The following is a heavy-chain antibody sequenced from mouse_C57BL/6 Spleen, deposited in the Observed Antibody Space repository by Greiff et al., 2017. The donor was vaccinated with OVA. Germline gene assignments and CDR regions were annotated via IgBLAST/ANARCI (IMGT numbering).Heavy chain of an antibody. CDR2: INPNNGGT. D-gene: IGHD1-1*01. CDR3: ARGGLLQYYFDY. CDR1: GYTFTDYN. Sequence: VHVKQSGPELVKPGASVKIPCKASGYTFTDYNMDWVKQSHGKSLEWIGDINPNNGGTIYNQKFKGKATLTVDKSSSTAYMELRSLTSEDTAVYYCARGGLLQYYFDYWGQGTTLTVSS. J-gene: IGHJ2*01. V-gene: IGHV1-18*01.